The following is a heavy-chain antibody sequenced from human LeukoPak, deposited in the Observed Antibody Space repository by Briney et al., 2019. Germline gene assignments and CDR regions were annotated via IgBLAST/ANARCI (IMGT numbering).Heavy chain of an antibody. V-gene: IGHV3-9*01. J-gene: IGHJ3*02. CDR1: GITFENYA. CDR2: INWNSRNI. D-gene: IGHD1-26*01. Sequence: GGALRLSCAASGITFENYAMHWVRQAPGKGLEWVSGINWNSRNIGYEDAVKGRFTISRDNAKNSLFLKMNSLKPEDTAMYFCAKANSGTYSGTFDIWGQGTMVTVSS. CDR3: AKANSGTYSGTFDI.